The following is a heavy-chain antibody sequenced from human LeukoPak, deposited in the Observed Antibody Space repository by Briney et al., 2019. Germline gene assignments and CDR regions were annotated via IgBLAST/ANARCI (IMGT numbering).Heavy chain of an antibody. D-gene: IGHD4-17*01. Sequence: GGSLRLSCAASGFTFSSYGMHWVRQAPGKGLEWVAVISYDGSNKHYADSVKGRFTISRDNSKNTLYLQMNSLRAEDTAVYYCAKALNYGNFDYWGQGTLVTVSS. CDR3: AKALNYGNFDY. J-gene: IGHJ4*02. CDR2: ISYDGSNK. V-gene: IGHV3-30*18. CDR1: GFTFSSYG.